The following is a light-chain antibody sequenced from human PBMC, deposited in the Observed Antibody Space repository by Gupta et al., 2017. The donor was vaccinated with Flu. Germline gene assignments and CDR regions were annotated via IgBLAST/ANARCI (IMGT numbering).Light chain of an antibody. CDR1: SDVGGYKY. J-gene: IGLJ2*01. CDR2: DAT. Sequence: SDVGGYKYVSGYQQHPGKAPKIMIYDATKRPSGVSDRFSGSKSGNTASLTISGLQAEDEAEYYCSSCTSSSTLVGFGGGTRLTVL. CDR3: SSCTSSSTLVG. V-gene: IGLV2-14*03.